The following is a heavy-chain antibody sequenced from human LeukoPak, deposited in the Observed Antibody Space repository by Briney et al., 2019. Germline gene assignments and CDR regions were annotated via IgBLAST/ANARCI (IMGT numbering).Heavy chain of an antibody. CDR3: ARGPIVVVPAASYMDV. J-gene: IGHJ6*03. V-gene: IGHV3-74*01. CDR2: INSDGSST. D-gene: IGHD2-2*01. Sequence: GGSLTLSCAASGFTFSSYWMHWVRHAPGKGLVWVSRINSDGSSTSYADSVKGRFTISRDNAKNTLYLQMNSLRAEDTAVYYCARGPIVVVPAASYMDVWGKGTTVTISS. CDR1: GFTFSSYW.